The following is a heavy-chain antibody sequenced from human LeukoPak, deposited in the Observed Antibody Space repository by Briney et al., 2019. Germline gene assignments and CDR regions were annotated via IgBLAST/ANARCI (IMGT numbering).Heavy chain of an antibody. V-gene: IGHV4-39*07. Sequence: SETLSLTCIVSGGSINSNSYYWGWIRQPPGKGLEWIGEINHSGSTNYNPSLKSRVTISVDTSKNQFSLKLSSVTAADTAVYYCASDMDVWGKGTTVTVSS. CDR3: ASDMDV. CDR1: GGSINSNSYY. J-gene: IGHJ6*03. CDR2: INHSGST.